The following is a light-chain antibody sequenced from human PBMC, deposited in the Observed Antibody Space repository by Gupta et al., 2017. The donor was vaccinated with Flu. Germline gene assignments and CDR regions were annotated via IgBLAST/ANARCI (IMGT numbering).Light chain of an antibody. J-gene: IGKJ5*01. V-gene: IGKV1-16*01. Sequence: EIQMTHSSSSPSASVGDRVTITCRASQGIINNLAWFQQKPGQAPKSLIHDASSLQSGVPARFSGSGSRTDFTLTISSLQPEDVATYYCQQDNSCPPTFGQGTLVDIK. CDR1: QGIINN. CDR3: QQDNSCPPT. CDR2: DAS.